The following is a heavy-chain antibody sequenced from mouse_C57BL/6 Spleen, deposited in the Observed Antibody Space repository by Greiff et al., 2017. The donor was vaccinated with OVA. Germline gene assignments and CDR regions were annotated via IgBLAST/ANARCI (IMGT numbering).Heavy chain of an antibody. CDR1: GFSLTSYG. Sequence: VQLQQSGPGLVQPSQSLSITCTVSGFSLTSYGVHWVRQPPGKGLEWLGVIWSGGSTDYNAAFISRLSISKDNSKSQVFFKMNSLQADDTAIYYCAKNDGTGTGDYYAMDYWGQGTSVTVSS. V-gene: IGHV2-4*01. CDR3: AKNDGTGTGDYYAMDY. J-gene: IGHJ4*01. CDR2: IWSGGST. D-gene: IGHD4-1*01.